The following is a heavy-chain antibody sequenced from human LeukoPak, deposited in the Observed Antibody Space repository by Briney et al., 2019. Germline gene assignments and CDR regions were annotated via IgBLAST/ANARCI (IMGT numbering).Heavy chain of an antibody. CDR3: AKRKGGHGSGSFDY. V-gene: IGHV3-33*06. Sequence: GGSLRLSCAASGFTFSTHGMHWVRQAPGKGLGWVAVLWYDGSNKYYADSVKGRFTISRDNPKNTLYLQMNSLRVEDTAVYYCAKRKGGHGSGSFDYWGQGTVVTVSS. CDR2: LWYDGSNK. CDR1: GFTFSTHG. D-gene: IGHD3-10*01. J-gene: IGHJ4*02.